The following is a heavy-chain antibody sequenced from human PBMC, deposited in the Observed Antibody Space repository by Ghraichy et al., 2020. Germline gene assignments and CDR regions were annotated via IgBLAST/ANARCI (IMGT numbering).Heavy chain of an antibody. J-gene: IGHJ6*03. Sequence: GESLNISCADSGFTFSTYAMSWVRQAPGKGLEWVSYISSSSSTIYYADSVKGRFTISRDNAKNSLYLQMNSLRDEDTAVYYCARDHSSSWYVYYYYYMDVWGKGTTVTVSS. V-gene: IGHV3-48*02. CDR2: ISSSSSTI. CDR3: ARDHSSSWYVYYYYYMDV. CDR1: GFTFSTYA. D-gene: IGHD6-13*01.